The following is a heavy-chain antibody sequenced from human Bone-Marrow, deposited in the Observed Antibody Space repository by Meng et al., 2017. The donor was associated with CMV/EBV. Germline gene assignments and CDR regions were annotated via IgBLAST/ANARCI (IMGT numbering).Heavy chain of an antibody. CDR2: IHHHRGDT. Sequence: ASVKVSCKASGYTFTAHYFHWVRQAPGKGLEWMGWIHHHRGDTNYVQQFQGRVTLTRDTSINTGYMELTRQTSDDTAVYYCARDNNWGPDYWGQGTLVTVSS. V-gene: IGHV1-2*02. J-gene: IGHJ4*02. CDR3: ARDNNWGPDY. CDR1: GYTFTAHY. D-gene: IGHD7-27*01.